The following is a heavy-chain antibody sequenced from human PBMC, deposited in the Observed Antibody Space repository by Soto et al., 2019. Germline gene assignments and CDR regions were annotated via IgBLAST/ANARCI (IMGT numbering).Heavy chain of an antibody. CDR1: GVSISSGCDY. CDR2: IYYIWST. Sequence: SETLSLTSTFSGVSISSGCDYLSWIRPHPGKGLEWIGYIYYIWSTYYNPSLKSRVTISVDTSKNQFSLKLSSVTAADTAVYYCARTRTYDSSGYYFQSFYYFDYWGQGTLVTVSS. J-gene: IGHJ4*02. CDR3: ARTRTYDSSGYYFQSFYYFDY. D-gene: IGHD3-22*01. V-gene: IGHV4-31*03.